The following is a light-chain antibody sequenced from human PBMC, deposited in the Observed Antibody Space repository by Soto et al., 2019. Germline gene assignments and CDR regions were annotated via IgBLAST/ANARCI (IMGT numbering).Light chain of an antibody. J-gene: IGLJ2*01. CDR1: TSDIGSYKF. CDR3: CSHACDHVV. Sequence: QSALTQPASVSGSPGQSITISCTGTTSDIGSYKFVSWYQQHPGKAPKLMIYEGGRRPSGVSDRFSASKSGNTASLTISGLQAEDEAAYYCCSHACDHVVFGGGTKLTVL. CDR2: EGG. V-gene: IGLV2-23*01.